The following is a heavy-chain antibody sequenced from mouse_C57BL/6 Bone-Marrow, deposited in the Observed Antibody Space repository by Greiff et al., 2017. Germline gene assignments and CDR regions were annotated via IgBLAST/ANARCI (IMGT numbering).Heavy chain of an antibody. V-gene: IGHV1-82*01. J-gene: IGHJ3*01. CDR1: GHALSSSW. D-gene: IGHD1-1*01. CDR2: NYPGDGDT. CDR3: AKTTVGFAY. Sequence: QVQLQQSGPELVKPGASVKISCKASGHALSSSWMNRVKQRPGKGLEWNGRNYPGDGDTNYNGKFTGKATLTADKSASTAYMRLISLTSEDSAVYVCAKTTVGFAYWGQGTLVTVSA.